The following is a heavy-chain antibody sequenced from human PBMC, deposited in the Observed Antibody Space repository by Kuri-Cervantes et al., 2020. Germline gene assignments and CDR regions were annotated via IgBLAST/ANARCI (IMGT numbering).Heavy chain of an antibody. CDR1: GGSISSTTHY. D-gene: IGHD6-19*01. CDR2: IGGIYYGGNT. J-gene: IGHJ4*02. CDR3: ARVRSVAVAVFDY. V-gene: IGHV4-39*07. Sequence: GSLRLSCTVSGGSISSTTHYWGWIRQSPGKGLEYIGSIGGIYYGGNTYYNPSLRSRVTISADTSKNQFSLKLSSVTAADTAVYYCARVRSVAVAVFDYRGQGTLVTVSS.